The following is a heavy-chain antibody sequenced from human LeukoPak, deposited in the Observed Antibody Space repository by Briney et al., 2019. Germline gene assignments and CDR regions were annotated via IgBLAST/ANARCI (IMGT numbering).Heavy chain of an antibody. CDR3: ARETGIFDYFDY. J-gene: IGHJ4*02. CDR1: GGTFSSYA. CDR2: IIPIFGTA. Sequence: SVKVSCKASGGTFSSYAISWVRQAPGQGLEWMGRIIPIFGTANYAQKFQGRVTITTDESTSTAYMELSSLRSEDTAVYYCARETGIFDYFDYWGQGTPVTVSS. V-gene: IGHV1-69*05. D-gene: IGHD3-3*01.